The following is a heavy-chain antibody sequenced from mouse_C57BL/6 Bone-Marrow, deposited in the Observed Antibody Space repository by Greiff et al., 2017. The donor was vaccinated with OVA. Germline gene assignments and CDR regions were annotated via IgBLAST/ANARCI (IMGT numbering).Heavy chain of an antibody. V-gene: IGHV7-1*01. D-gene: IGHD1-1*01. CDR1: GFTFSDFY. J-gene: IGHJ3*01. Sequence: VKLVESGGGLVQSGRSLRLSCATSGFTFSDFYMEWVRQAPGKGLEWIAASRNKANDYTTEYSASVKGRFIVSRDTSQSILYLQMNALRAEDTAIYYCARDYGSRGAYWGQGTLVTVSA. CDR2: SRNKANDYTT. CDR3: ARDYGSRGAY.